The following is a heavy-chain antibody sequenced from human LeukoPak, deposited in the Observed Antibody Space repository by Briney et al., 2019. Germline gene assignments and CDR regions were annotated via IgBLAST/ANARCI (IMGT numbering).Heavy chain of an antibody. CDR2: IRTKAYGGAT. V-gene: IGHV3-49*03. CDR1: GFTFSDYT. J-gene: IGHJ4*02. D-gene: IGHD2-8*01. Sequence: GRSLRLSCTTSGFTFSDYTMNWLRQARGKGLEWVGFIRTKAYGGATEYAASVKGRFTISRDDPKTIAFLQMNSLKTEDTAIYYCARGRRHDIMTAHYFDYWGQGTLVTVSS. CDR3: ARGRRHDIMTAHYFDY.